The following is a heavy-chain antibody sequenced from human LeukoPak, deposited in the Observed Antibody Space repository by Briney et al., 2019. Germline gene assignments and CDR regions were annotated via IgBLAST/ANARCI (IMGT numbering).Heavy chain of an antibody. D-gene: IGHD6-13*01. V-gene: IGHV4-59*01. CDR3: AGDSSSWYNYFDY. CDR2: ISYSGSP. Sequence: PSETLSLTCTVSGDSISSYYWSWIRQPPGKGLEWIGYISYSGSPTYNPSLKSRVTISLDTSKNQFSLKLSSVTAADTAVYYCAGDSSSWYNYFDYWGQGALVTVSS. J-gene: IGHJ4*02. CDR1: GDSISSYY.